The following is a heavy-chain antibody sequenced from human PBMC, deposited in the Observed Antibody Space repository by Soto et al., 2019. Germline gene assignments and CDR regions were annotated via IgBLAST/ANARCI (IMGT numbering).Heavy chain of an antibody. J-gene: IGHJ4*02. CDR2: ISGSGGST. CDR1: GFTFSSYA. CDR3: AKDRAALGGSSDY. D-gene: IGHD1-26*01. Sequence: GGSLRLSCAASGFTFSSYAMSWIRQAPGKGLEWVSAISGSGGSTYYADSVKGRFTISRDNSKNTLYLQMNSLRAEDTAVYYCAKDRAALGGSSDYWGQGTLVTVSS. V-gene: IGHV3-23*01.